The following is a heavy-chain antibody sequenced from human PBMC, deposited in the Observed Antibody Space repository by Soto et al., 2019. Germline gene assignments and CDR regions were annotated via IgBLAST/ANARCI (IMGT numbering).Heavy chain of an antibody. CDR1: GYTFTSYG. V-gene: IGHV1-18*01. CDR3: ARDGVAIGYCSGGSCCDVYGMDV. Sequence: ASVKVSCKASGYTFTSYGISWVRQAPGQGLEWMGWISAYNGNTNYAQKLQGRVTMTTDTSTSTAYMELRSLRSDDTAVYYCARDGVAIGYCSGGSCCDVYGMDVWGQGTTVTVSS. D-gene: IGHD2-15*01. CDR2: ISAYNGNT. J-gene: IGHJ6*02.